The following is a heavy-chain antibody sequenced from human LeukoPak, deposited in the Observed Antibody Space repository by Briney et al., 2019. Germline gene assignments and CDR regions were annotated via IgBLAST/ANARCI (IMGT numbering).Heavy chain of an antibody. Sequence: GASVKVSCKASGYTFTAYYILWVRQAPGQGLEWMGWVNPNSGGTYYAQKFQGRVTMTRDTSISTAYIELSRLTSDDTAVYYCARGRFPTYYYGFDPWGQGTLVTVSS. CDR3: ARGRFPTYYYGFDP. CDR1: GYTFTAYY. J-gene: IGHJ5*02. V-gene: IGHV1-2*02. CDR2: VNPNSGGT. D-gene: IGHD3-10*01.